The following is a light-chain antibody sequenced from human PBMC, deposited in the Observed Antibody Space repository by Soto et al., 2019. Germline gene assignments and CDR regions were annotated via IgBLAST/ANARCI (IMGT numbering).Light chain of an antibody. V-gene: IGKV1-5*03. Sequence: IQLTQSPSTLPASVGDRVTITCRASQSIRSWLAWYQQKPGKAPNLLIYKASSLESGVPSRFSGRGSGTEFTLTISSLQPDDFATYYCQQYNSYWTFGQGTKVEIK. CDR2: KAS. CDR3: QQYNSYWT. J-gene: IGKJ1*01. CDR1: QSIRSW.